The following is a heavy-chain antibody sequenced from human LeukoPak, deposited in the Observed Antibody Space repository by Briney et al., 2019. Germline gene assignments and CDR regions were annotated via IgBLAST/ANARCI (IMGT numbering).Heavy chain of an antibody. V-gene: IGHV4-59*11. CDR2: IYYSGST. J-gene: IGHJ6*03. Sequence: SETLSLTCTVSGGSISSHYWSWIRQPPGKGLEWIGYIYYSGSTNYNPSLKSRVTISVDTSKNQFSLKLSSVTAADTAVYYCARERYYDSLYMDVWGKGTTVTVSS. CDR3: ARERYYDSLYMDV. D-gene: IGHD3-22*01. CDR1: GGSISSHY.